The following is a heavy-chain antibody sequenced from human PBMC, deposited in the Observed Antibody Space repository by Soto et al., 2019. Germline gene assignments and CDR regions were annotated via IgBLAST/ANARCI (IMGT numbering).Heavy chain of an antibody. D-gene: IGHD2-2*01. CDR2: ISGSGGST. CDR1: GFTFSSYA. CDR3: AKIGVPAAMSEPRYWYFDL. V-gene: IGHV3-23*01. J-gene: IGHJ2*01. Sequence: EVQLLESGGGLVQPGGSLRLSCAASGFTFSSYAMSWVRQAPGKGLEWFSAISGSGGSTYYADSVKSRFTISRDNAKNTLYLQMNSLRAEDTAVYYCAKIGVPAAMSEPRYWYFDLWGRGTLVTVSS.